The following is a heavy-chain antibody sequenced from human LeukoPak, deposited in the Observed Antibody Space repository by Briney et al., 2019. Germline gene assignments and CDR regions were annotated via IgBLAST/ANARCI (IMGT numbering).Heavy chain of an antibody. CDR3: ARSRYYGIRSGYSGGYYYMDV. D-gene: IGHD3-10*01. V-gene: IGHV4-59*11. J-gene: IGHJ6*03. Sequence: PSETLSLTCSVSGDSISSHCWSWIRQAPGRGLEWIGYLSNSGSSTYNPSLKSRVTISVETPKNRFSLELTSVTDADTAVYFCARSRYYGIRSGYSGGYYYMDVWGKGTTVIVSS. CDR1: GDSISSHC. CDR2: LSNSGSS.